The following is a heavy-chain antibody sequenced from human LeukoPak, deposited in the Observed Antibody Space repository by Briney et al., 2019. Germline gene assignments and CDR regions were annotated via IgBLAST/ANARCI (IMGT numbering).Heavy chain of an antibody. CDR1: GFTFSSYA. D-gene: IGHD4-17*01. CDR2: ISYDGSNK. Sequence: GRSLRLSCAASGFTFSSYAMHWVRQAPGKGLVWVAVISYDGSNKYYADSVKGRFTISRDNSKNTLYLQMNSLRAEDTAVYYCARDDPYGDYIDYWGQGTLVTVSS. CDR3: ARDDPYGDYIDY. J-gene: IGHJ4*02. V-gene: IGHV3-30*04.